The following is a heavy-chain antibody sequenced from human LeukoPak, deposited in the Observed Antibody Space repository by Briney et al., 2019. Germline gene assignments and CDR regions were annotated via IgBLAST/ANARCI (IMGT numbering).Heavy chain of an antibody. V-gene: IGHV3-21*04. J-gene: IGHJ4*02. CDR2: ISSSSSYI. CDR3: AKGDESSSWYIGLDY. CDR1: GFTFSNAW. Sequence: PGGSLRLSCAASGFTFSNAWMNWVRQAPGKGLEWVSSISSSSSYIYYADSVKGRFTISRDNAKNSLYLQMNSLRAEDTAVYYCAKGDESSSWYIGLDYWGQGTLVTVSS. D-gene: IGHD6-13*01.